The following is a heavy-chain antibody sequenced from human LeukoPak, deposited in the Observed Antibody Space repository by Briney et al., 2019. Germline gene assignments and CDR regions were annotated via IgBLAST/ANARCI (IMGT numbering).Heavy chain of an antibody. J-gene: IGHJ6*02. CDR2: ISYDGSTK. D-gene: IGHD6-13*01. Sequence: GGSLRLSCAASGFTFSSYAMPWVRQAPGKGLEWVAVISYDGSTKYYADSVKGRFTISRDNSKNTLYLQMNSLRAEDTAIYYCAKARYSSPYYYGMDVWGQGTTVTVSS. CDR1: GFTFSSYA. V-gene: IGHV3-30*04. CDR3: AKARYSSPYYYGMDV.